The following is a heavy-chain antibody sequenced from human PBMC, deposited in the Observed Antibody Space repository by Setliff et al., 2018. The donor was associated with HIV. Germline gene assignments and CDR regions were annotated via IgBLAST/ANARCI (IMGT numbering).Heavy chain of an antibody. CDR3: ARTPQEVVVVAATRPYYYYMDV. CDR2: ISPSGST. J-gene: IGHJ6*03. CDR1: RGSFSDYY. V-gene: IGHV4-34*01. D-gene: IGHD2-15*01. Sequence: KPSETLSLTCVVYRGSFSDYYWTWIRQPPGKGLEWIGGISPSGSTNYNPSLKSRVTISVDTSENQFSLKLSSVTAADTAVYYCARTPQEVVVVAATRPYYYYMDVWGKGTTVTVSS.